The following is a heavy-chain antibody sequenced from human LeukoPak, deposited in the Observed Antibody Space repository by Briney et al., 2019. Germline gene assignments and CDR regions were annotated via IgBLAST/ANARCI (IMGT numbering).Heavy chain of an antibody. D-gene: IGHD3-9*01. V-gene: IGHV3-15*01. CDR3: AAGTGYSDFDY. Sequence: GGSLRLSCAASGFTFTNAWMSWVRQAPGKGLEWVGCIKSKTEGGTIDYAAPVKGRFTISRDDSKNTLYLQMNSLEIEDTAVYYCAAGTGYSDFDYWGQGTLVTVSS. CDR2: IKSKTEGGTI. CDR1: GFTFTNAW. J-gene: IGHJ4*02.